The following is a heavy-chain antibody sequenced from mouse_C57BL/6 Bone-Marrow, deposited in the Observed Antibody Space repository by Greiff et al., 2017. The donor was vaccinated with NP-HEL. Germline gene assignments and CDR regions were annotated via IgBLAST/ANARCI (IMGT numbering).Heavy chain of an antibody. V-gene: IGHV2-9-1*01. CDR2: IWTGGGT. Sequence: VQLQQSGPGLVAPSQSLSITCTVSGFSLTSYAISWVRQPPGKGLEWLGVIWTGGGTNYNSALKSRLSISKDNSKSQVFLKMNSLQTDDTARYYCARGDGYYPYAMDYWGQGTSVTVSS. CDR1: GFSLTSYA. J-gene: IGHJ4*01. CDR3: ARGDGYYPYAMDY. D-gene: IGHD2-3*01.